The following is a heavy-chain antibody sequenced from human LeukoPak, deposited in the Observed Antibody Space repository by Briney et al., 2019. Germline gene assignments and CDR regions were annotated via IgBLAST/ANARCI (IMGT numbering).Heavy chain of an antibody. CDR2: INPSGGST. Sequence: GASVKVSCKASGYTFTSYYMHWVRQAPGQGLEWMGIINPSGGSTSYAQKFQGRVTMTRDTSTSTAYMELRSLRSDDTAVYYCARGGYSSGWSGVFDYWGQGTLVTVSS. CDR3: ARGGYSSGWSGVFDY. V-gene: IGHV1-46*01. CDR1: GYTFTSYY. J-gene: IGHJ4*02. D-gene: IGHD6-19*01.